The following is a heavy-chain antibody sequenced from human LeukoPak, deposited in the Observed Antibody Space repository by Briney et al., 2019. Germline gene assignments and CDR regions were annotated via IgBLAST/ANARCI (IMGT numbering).Heavy chain of an antibody. D-gene: IGHD6-6*01. CDR3: ARVGGSSSPRRPFDY. Sequence: SETLSLTCTVSGGSISSYYWSWIRQPPGKGLEWIGYIYYSGSTNYNPSLKSRVTISVDMSKNQFSLKLSSVTAADTAVYYCARVGGSSSPRRPFDYWGQGTLVTVSS. CDR2: IYYSGST. CDR1: GGSISSYY. J-gene: IGHJ4*02. V-gene: IGHV4-59*01.